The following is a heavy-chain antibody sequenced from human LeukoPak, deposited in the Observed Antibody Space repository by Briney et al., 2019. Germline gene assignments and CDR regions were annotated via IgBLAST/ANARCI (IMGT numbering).Heavy chain of an antibody. Sequence: SETLSLTCTVSGGSISSSSYYWGWIRQPPGKGLEWIGSIYCSGSTYYNPSLKSRVTISVDTSKNQFSLKLSSVTAADTAVYYCARQGAAAGSYWFDPWGQGTLVTVSS. CDR2: IYCSGST. CDR3: ARQGAAAGSYWFDP. J-gene: IGHJ5*02. D-gene: IGHD6-13*01. V-gene: IGHV4-39*01. CDR1: GGSISSSSYY.